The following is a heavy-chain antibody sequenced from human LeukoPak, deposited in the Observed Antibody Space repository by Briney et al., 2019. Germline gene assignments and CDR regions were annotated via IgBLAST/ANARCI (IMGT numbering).Heavy chain of an antibody. Sequence: SETLSLTCTVSGGSISSSSYYWGWIRQPPGKGLEWIGSIYYSGSTYYNPSLKSRVTISVDTSKNQFSLKLSSVTAADTAVYYCARHQAYYDSSGYYPRTFDYWGQGTLVTVSS. J-gene: IGHJ4*02. D-gene: IGHD3-22*01. CDR1: GGSISSSSYY. CDR2: IYYSGST. V-gene: IGHV4-39*01. CDR3: ARHQAYYDSSGYYPRTFDY.